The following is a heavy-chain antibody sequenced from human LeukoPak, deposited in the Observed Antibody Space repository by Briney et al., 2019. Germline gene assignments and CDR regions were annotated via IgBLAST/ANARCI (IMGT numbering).Heavy chain of an antibody. CDR3: ARYCGGDCYYGMDV. D-gene: IGHD2-21*01. Sequence: SETLSLTCTVSGGSISSSSYYWSWIRQPPGKGLEWIGYIYYSGSTNYNPSLKSRVTISVDTSKNQFSLKLSSVTAADTAVYYCARYCGGDCYYGMDVWGQGTTVTVSS. CDR2: IYYSGST. J-gene: IGHJ6*02. CDR1: GGSISSSSYY. V-gene: IGHV4-61*05.